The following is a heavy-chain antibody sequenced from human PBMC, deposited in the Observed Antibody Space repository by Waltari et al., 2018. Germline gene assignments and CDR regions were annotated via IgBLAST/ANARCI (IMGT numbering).Heavy chain of an antibody. Sequence: QVQLVQSGAEVKKPGASVKVSCKASGYTFTSYGISWVRQAPGPGLEWMGWISAYNGNTNYAQKLQGRVTMTTDTSTSTAYMELRSLRSDDTAVYYCARDLGSYYYGSGSYYNGPDYWGQGTLVTVSS. J-gene: IGHJ4*02. V-gene: IGHV1-18*01. CDR1: GYTFTSYG. D-gene: IGHD3-10*01. CDR3: ARDLGSYYYGSGSYYNGPDY. CDR2: ISAYNGNT.